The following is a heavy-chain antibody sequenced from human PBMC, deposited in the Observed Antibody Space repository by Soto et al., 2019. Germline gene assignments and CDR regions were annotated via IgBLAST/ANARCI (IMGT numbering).Heavy chain of an antibody. D-gene: IGHD1-7*01. CDR1: GGTFSSYT. V-gene: IGHV1-69*04. Sequence: SVKVSCKASGGTFSSYTISWVRQAPGQGLEWMGRIIPILGIANYAQKFQGRVTITADKSTSTAYMELSSLRSEDTAVYYCARENKVPNYWPYYDYIDVRAKGTTVPVSS. CDR2: IIPILGIA. CDR3: ARENKVPNYWPYYDYIDV. J-gene: IGHJ6*03.